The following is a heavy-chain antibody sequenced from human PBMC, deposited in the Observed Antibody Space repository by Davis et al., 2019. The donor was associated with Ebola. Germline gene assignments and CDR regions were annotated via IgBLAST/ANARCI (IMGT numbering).Heavy chain of an antibody. CDR3: ARVSPEYDFWSGYYGGYYYYGMDV. J-gene: IGHJ6*02. D-gene: IGHD3-3*01. V-gene: IGHV3-48*04. Sequence: GESLKISCAASGFTFSSYSMNWVRQAPGKGLEWVSYISSSSSTIYYADSVKGRFTISRDNAKNSLYLQMNSLRAEDTAVYYCARVSPEYDFWSGYYGGYYYYGMDVWGQGTTVTVSS. CDR2: ISSSSSTI. CDR1: GFTFSSYS.